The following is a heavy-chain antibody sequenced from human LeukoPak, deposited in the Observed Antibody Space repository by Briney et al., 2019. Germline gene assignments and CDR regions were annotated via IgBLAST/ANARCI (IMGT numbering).Heavy chain of an antibody. CDR2: ISSGSTYM. CDR1: GFTFSSYS. D-gene: IGHD6-6*01. CDR3: GRVGGRSKAAKGDAFDI. J-gene: IGHJ3*02. V-gene: IGHV3-21*01. Sequence: GSLRLSWAASGFTFSSYSMNWVRQAPGKGLEWVSSISSGSTYMYYADSVKGRFTISRDNAQNSMYLQMNSLRAEDTAVYYCGRVGGRSKAAKGDAFDIWGQGTMVTVSS.